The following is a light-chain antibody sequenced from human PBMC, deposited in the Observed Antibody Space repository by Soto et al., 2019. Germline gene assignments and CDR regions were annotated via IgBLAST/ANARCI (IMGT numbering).Light chain of an antibody. Sequence: QSALTQPASVSGSPGQSITISCTGTSSDVGSYNLVSWYQQHPGKAPKLMIYEGSKRPSGVSNRFSGSKSGNTASLTISGLQAEDEADYYCCSYADSSTLELGRGTKLTVL. CDR3: CSYADSSTLE. J-gene: IGLJ2*01. V-gene: IGLV2-23*01. CDR1: SSDVGSYNL. CDR2: EGS.